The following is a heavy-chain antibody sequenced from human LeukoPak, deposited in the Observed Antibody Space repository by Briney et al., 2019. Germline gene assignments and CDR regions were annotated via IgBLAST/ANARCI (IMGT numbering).Heavy chain of an antibody. Sequence: SETLSLTCAVYGGSFSGYYWSWIRQPPGKGLEWIGEINHSGSTNYNPSLKSRVTISVDTSKNQFSLKLSSVTAADTAVYYCARGRPVLLWLEADAFDIWGQGTMVTVSS. CDR3: ARGRPVLLWLEADAFDI. CDR1: GGSFSGYY. V-gene: IGHV4-34*01. D-gene: IGHD3-10*01. J-gene: IGHJ3*02. CDR2: INHSGST.